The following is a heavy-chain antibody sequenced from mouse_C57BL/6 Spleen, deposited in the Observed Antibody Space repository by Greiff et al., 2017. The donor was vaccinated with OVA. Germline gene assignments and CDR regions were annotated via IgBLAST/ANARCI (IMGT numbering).Heavy chain of an antibody. CDR1: GYTFTDYY. V-gene: IGHV1-26*01. CDR2: INPNNGGT. D-gene: IGHD2-12*01. J-gene: IGHJ4*01. Sequence: EVQLQQSGPELVKPGASVKISCKASGYTFTDYYMNWVKQSHGKSLEWIGDINPNNGGTSYNQKFKGKATLTVDKSSSTAYMELRSLTSEDSAFYDCARRDYRGGYYAMDYWGQGTSVTVSS. CDR3: ARRDYRGGYYAMDY.